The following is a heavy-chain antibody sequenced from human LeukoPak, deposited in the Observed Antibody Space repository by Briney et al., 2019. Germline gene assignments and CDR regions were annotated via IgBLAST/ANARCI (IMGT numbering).Heavy chain of an antibody. V-gene: IGHV1-18*01. Sequence: ASEKVSCKASGYTFTSYGISWVRQAPGQGLEWMGWISAYNGNTNYAQKLQGRVTMTTDTSTSTAYMELRSLRSDDTAVYYCARSSPGTYYYYYYGVDVWGQGTTVTVSS. J-gene: IGHJ6*02. CDR1: GYTFTSYG. CDR2: ISAYNGNT. CDR3: ARSSPGTYYYYYYGVDV. D-gene: IGHD3-10*01.